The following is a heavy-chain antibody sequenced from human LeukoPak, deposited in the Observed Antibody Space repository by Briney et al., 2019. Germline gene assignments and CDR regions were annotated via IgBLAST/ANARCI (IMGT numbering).Heavy chain of an antibody. V-gene: IGHV3-30*18. J-gene: IGHJ4*02. D-gene: IGHD4-23*01. CDR3: AKGGEQKTLRWAMDS. CDR1: GFTVSSDF. CDR2: ISYDGGIK. Sequence: GGSLRLSCAASGFTVSSDFVSWVRQTPGKGLEWVALISYDGGIKYYGDSVRGRFTPSRDNSQNTVFLEMNNLRPEDTAVYYCAKGGEQKTLRWAMDSWGQGTLVTVSS.